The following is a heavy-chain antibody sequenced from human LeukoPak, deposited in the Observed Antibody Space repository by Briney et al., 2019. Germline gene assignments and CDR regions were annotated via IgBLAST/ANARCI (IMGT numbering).Heavy chain of an antibody. V-gene: IGHV4-59*01. CDR3: AREGFGELHHFPIEY. CDR2: IYYSGST. D-gene: IGHD3-10*01. J-gene: IGHJ4*02. Sequence: SETLSLTCTVSGGSISSYYWSWIRQPPGKGLEWIGYIYYSGSTNYNPSLKSRVTISVDTSKNQFSLKLSSVTAADTAVYYCAREGFGELHHFPIEYWGQGTLVTVSS. CDR1: GGSISSYY.